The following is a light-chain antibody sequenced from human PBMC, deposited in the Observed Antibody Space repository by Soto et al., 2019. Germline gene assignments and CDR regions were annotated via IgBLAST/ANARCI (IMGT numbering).Light chain of an antibody. CDR3: QQSYSSPPT. J-gene: IGKJ1*01. Sequence: DIQMTQSPSSLSASVVARVTITCQASRDISNYLNWYQQKPGKAPKLLIYDASILETGVPSRFSGSRSGPDFTLTISSLQPEDFATYYCQQSYSSPPTFGQGTKVDIK. V-gene: IGKV1-39*01. CDR1: RDISNY. CDR2: DAS.